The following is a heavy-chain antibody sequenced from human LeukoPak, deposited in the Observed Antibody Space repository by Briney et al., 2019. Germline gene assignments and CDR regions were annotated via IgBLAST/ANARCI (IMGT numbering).Heavy chain of an antibody. Sequence: GGSLRLSCAASGFTFSSYGRHWVRQAPGKGLEWVAVISYDGSNKYYADSVKGRFTISRDNSKNTLYLQMNSLRAENTALYYCAKARGSSSFDYWGQGTLVTVSS. D-gene: IGHD6-13*01. CDR2: ISYDGSNK. J-gene: IGHJ4*02. V-gene: IGHV3-30*18. CDR3: AKARGSSSFDY. CDR1: GFTFSSYG.